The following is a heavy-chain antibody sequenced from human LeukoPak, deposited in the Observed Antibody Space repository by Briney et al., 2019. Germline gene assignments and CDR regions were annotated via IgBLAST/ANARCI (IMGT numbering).Heavy chain of an antibody. J-gene: IGHJ4*02. D-gene: IGHD1-26*01. CDR1: GGSISSYY. CDR2: ISYSGST. V-gene: IGHV4-59*08. CDR3: ARTVGATSTSFDY. Sequence: LAETLSLTCTVSGGSISSYYWSWIRQSPGKGPEWIGYISYSGSTNYNPSLKSRVTISVDTSKNQFSLRLRSVAAADTAVYYCARTVGATSTSFDYWGQGTLVTVSS.